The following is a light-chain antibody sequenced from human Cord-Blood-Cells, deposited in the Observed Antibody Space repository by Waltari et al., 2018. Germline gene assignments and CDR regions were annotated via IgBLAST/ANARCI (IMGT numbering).Light chain of an antibody. Sequence: QSALTQPASVSGSPGQSITISCTGTSSDVGGYNYVSWYQQHPGKAPKLMIYDVSKRPSVVSNRFSGSKSSNTASLTISGLQAEDEADYYCSSYTSSSTYWVFGGGTKLTVL. CDR1: SSDVGGYNY. V-gene: IGLV2-14*01. CDR2: DVS. J-gene: IGLJ3*02. CDR3: SSYTSSSTYWV.